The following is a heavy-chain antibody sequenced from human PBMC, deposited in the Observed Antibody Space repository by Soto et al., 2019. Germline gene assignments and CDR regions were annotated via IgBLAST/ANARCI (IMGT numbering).Heavy chain of an antibody. CDR2: LTGSTGST. Sequence: PGWSLRLSCAASGFTFISYAMSWVRQAPGKGLEWVSSLTGSTGSTYYADSVKGRFTISRDNSKSTLYLQMNSLRADDTAVYYCAKAPMSTVNFYYYGMDAWGQGTTVTVSS. J-gene: IGHJ6*02. D-gene: IGHD2-2*01. V-gene: IGHV3-23*01. CDR1: GFTFISYA. CDR3: AKAPMSTVNFYYYGMDA.